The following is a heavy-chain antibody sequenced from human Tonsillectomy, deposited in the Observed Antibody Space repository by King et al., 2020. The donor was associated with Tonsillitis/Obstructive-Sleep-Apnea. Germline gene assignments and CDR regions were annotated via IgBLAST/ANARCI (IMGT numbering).Heavy chain of an antibody. Sequence: VQLVESGAEVKKPGASVKVSCTASGYTFTNYGISWVRQAPGQGLEWMRWISAYNGNTNYAQKLQGRVTMTTDTSTSTAYMELRSLRSDDTAVYYCARDFCSSTSCYGYMDVWGKGTTVTVSS. V-gene: IGHV1-18*01. D-gene: IGHD2-2*01. CDR2: ISAYNGNT. CDR3: ARDFCSSTSCYGYMDV. J-gene: IGHJ6*03. CDR1: GYTFTNYG.